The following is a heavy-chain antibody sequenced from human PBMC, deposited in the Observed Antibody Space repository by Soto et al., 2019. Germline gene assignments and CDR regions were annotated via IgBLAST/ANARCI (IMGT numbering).Heavy chain of an antibody. V-gene: IGHV4-59*01. CDR3: ARDADILTGSDAFDI. CDR1: GASISRYY. CDR2: LYNTGST. Sequence: SETLSLTCTVSGASISRYYWSWIRQSPGKGLEWIGYLYNTGSTIYNPSLKSRVTISVDTSKNQFSLKMNSVTAADTAVYYCARDADILTGSDAFDIWGQGTMVTVSS. D-gene: IGHD3-9*01. J-gene: IGHJ3*02.